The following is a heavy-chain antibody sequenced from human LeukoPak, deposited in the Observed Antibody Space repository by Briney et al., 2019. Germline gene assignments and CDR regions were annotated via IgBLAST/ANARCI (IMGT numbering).Heavy chain of an antibody. CDR3: AREPPESYHFDY. CDR2: INVSSGRT. Sequence: GASVKVSCKASGYTFSDFYVHWVRQAPGQGLEWIGIINVSSGRTDYAQKFQGRVTMTRDMSTSTVYMELTNLRSEDTAMYYCAREPPESYHFDYWGQGTLVTVSS. D-gene: IGHD2-2*01. V-gene: IGHV1-46*01. CDR1: GYTFSDFY. J-gene: IGHJ4*02.